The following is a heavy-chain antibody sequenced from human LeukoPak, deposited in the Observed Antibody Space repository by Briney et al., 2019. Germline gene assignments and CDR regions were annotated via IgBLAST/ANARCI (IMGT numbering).Heavy chain of an antibody. Sequence: GASVKVSCKASGYTFTGYYMHWVRQAPGQGLEWMGWINPNSGGTNYAQKFQGRVTMTRDTSISTAYMELSRLRSDDTAVYYCARSRGYCSRTSCYVPVRDWGQGTLVTVSS. D-gene: IGHD2-2*01. V-gene: IGHV1-2*02. CDR3: ARSRGYCSRTSCYVPVRD. CDR1: GYTFTGYY. J-gene: IGHJ4*02. CDR2: INPNSGGT.